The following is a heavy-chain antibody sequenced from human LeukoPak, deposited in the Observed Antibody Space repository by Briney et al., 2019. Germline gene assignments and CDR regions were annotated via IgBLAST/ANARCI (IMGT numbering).Heavy chain of an antibody. Sequence: SETLSLTCTVSGGSISSSSYYWGWIRQPPGKGLEWIGSSYYSGSTYYNPSLKSRVTISVDTSKNQFSLKLSSVTAADTAVYYCARGSDFWSGYYLSNWFDPWGQGTLVTVSS. CDR1: GGSISSSSYY. CDR2: SYYSGST. J-gene: IGHJ5*02. V-gene: IGHV4-39*07. CDR3: ARGSDFWSGYYLSNWFDP. D-gene: IGHD3-3*01.